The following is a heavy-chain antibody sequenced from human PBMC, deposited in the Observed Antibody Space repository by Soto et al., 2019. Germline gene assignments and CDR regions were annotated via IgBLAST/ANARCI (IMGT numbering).Heavy chain of an antibody. D-gene: IGHD3-9*01. V-gene: IGHV1-2*04. CDR3: ARDRDYDILTGYSLEAFDI. CDR1: GYTFTGYY. J-gene: IGHJ3*02. Sequence: ASVKVSCKASGYTFTGYYMHWVRQAPGQGLGWIGWINPNSGGTNYAQKFQGWVTMTRDTSISTAYMEVSRLRADDTAVYYCARDRDYDILTGYSLEAFDIWGQGTRVNISS. CDR2: INPNSGGT.